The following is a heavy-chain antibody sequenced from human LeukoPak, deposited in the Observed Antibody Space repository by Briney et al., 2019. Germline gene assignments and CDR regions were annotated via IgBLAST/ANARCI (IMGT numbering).Heavy chain of an antibody. Sequence: PSETLSLTCTVSGGSISGYYHNWVRQSPGRGLEWIGLVHYSGNTNYNPSLKSRVSISTDTSKNQFSLELTSVTAAEKAVYYCVIGRGWQPDYWGQGIRVTVSS. CDR1: GGSISGYY. CDR2: VHYSGNT. V-gene: IGHV4-59*03. CDR3: VIGRGWQPDY. D-gene: IGHD3-10*01. J-gene: IGHJ4*02.